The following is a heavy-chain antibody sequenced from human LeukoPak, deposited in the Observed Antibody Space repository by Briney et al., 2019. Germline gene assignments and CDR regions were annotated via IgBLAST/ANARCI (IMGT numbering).Heavy chain of an antibody. CDR2: ISYDGSNK. CDR1: GFTFSSYG. CDR3: AKDRDPYSYGLGALDY. Sequence: GGSLRLSCAASGFTFSSYGMHWVRQAPGKGLEWVAVISYDGSNKYYADSVKGRFTISRDNSKNTLYLQMNSLRAEDTAVYYCAKDRDPYSYGLGALDYWGQGTLVTVSS. D-gene: IGHD5-18*01. V-gene: IGHV3-30*18. J-gene: IGHJ4*02.